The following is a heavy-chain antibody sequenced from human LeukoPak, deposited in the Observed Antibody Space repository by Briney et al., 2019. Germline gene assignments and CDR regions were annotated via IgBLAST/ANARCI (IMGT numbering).Heavy chain of an antibody. Sequence: GGSLRLSCAASGFTFSSYGMHWVCQAPGKGLEWVAVIWYDGSNKYYADSVKGRFTISRDNSKNTLYLQMNSLRAEDTAVYYCARDYCGGDCYPTTWGQGTLVTVSS. CDR2: IWYDGSNK. CDR3: ARDYCGGDCYPTT. CDR1: GFTFSSYG. V-gene: IGHV3-33*01. D-gene: IGHD2-21*02. J-gene: IGHJ5*02.